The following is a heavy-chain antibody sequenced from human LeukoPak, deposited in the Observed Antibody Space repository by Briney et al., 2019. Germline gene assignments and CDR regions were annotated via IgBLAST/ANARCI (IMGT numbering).Heavy chain of an antibody. J-gene: IGHJ6*03. CDR3: ARVGYSSGWYSNYYYYYMDV. V-gene: IGHV1-2*02. CDR2: INPNSGGT. D-gene: IGHD6-19*01. CDR1: GYTFTSYD. Sequence: ASVKVSCKASGYTFTSYDINWVRQAPGQGLEWMGWINPNSGGTNYAQKFQGRVTMTRDTSISTAYMELRSLRSDDTAVYYCARVGYSSGWYSNYYYYYMDVWGKGTTVTISS.